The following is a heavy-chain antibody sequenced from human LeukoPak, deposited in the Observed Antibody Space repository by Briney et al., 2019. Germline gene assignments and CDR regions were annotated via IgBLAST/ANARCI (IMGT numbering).Heavy chain of an antibody. Sequence: GGSLRLSCAASGFTFSSYGMHWVRQAPGKGLEWVAVISYDGSNKHYADSVKGRFTISRDNSKNTLYLQMNSLRAEDTAVYYCAKSVFGVVTPFDYWGQGTLVTVSS. J-gene: IGHJ4*02. V-gene: IGHV3-30*18. CDR1: GFTFSSYG. D-gene: IGHD3-3*01. CDR2: ISYDGSNK. CDR3: AKSVFGVVTPFDY.